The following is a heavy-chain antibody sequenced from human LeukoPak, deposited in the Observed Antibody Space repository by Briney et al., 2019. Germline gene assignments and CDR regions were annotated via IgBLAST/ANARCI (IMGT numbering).Heavy chain of an antibody. CDR3: ARGIGLERRYFQFDY. J-gene: IGHJ4*02. Sequence: GGSLRLSCVASGFTFSSYEMNWVRQVPGKALEWVSYIDFGGRIINYADHVKGRFTISRDNAKNSVYLQMNSLRAKDTAVYYCARGIGLERRYFQFDYWGQGILVTVSS. D-gene: IGHD1-1*01. CDR2: IDFGGRII. CDR1: GFTFSSYE. V-gene: IGHV3-48*03.